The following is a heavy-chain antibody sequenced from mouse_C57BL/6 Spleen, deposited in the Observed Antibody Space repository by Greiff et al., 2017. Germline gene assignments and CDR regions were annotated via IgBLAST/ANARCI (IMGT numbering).Heavy chain of an antibody. CDR2: IHPTSGST. Sequence: QVQLQQPGAELVKPGASVKLSCKASGYTFTSYWMHWVKQRPGQGLEWIGMIHPTSGSTNYNQKFKSKATLTVDKSSSTAYMQLSSLTSGDSAVCYCARSCPHLWCAYWGQGTLVTVSA. J-gene: IGHJ3*01. CDR1: GYTFTSYW. V-gene: IGHV1-64*01. CDR3: ARSCPHLWCAY.